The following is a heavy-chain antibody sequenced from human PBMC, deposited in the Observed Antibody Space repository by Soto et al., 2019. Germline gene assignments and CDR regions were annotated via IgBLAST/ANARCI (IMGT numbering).Heavy chain of an antibody. CDR3: AKDIGDIVVVPAAKGAFDI. V-gene: IGHV3-9*01. CDR2: ISWNSGSI. Sequence: EVQLVESGGGLVQPGRSLRLSCAASGFTFDDYAMHWVRQAPGKGLEWVSGISWNSGSIGYADSVKGRFTISRDNAKHTLYMQMNSLRAEDTALYYCAKDIGDIVVVPAAKGAFDIWGQGTMDTVSS. CDR1: GFTFDDYA. D-gene: IGHD2-2*01. J-gene: IGHJ3*02.